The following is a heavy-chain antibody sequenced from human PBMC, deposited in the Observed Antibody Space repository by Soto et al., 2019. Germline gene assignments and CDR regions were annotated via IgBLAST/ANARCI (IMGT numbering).Heavy chain of an antibody. Sequence: PGESLKISCMGSGYKVSTWHNFTSYWIAWVRQMPGEGLEWMGIIYPGDSDTRYSPSFQGQVTISADKSINSVYLQWGSLKASDTATYYCATLRVGFGELLTYWGQGTLVTVSS. J-gene: IGHJ4*02. V-gene: IGHV5-51*01. CDR3: ATLRVGFGELLTY. CDR2: IYPGDSDT. CDR1: GYKVSTWHNFTSYW. D-gene: IGHD3-10*01.